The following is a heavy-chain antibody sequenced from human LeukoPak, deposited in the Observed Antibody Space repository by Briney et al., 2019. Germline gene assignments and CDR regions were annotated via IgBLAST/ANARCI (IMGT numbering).Heavy chain of an antibody. Sequence: SETLSLTCTVSGGSISSYYWSCIRQPPGKGLEWIGYIYYSGSTNYNPSLKSRVTISVDTSKNQFSLKLSSVTAADTAVYYCARDLQPDYGMDVWGQGTTVTVSS. V-gene: IGHV4-59*01. J-gene: IGHJ6*02. CDR2: IYYSGST. CDR3: ARDLQPDYGMDV. CDR1: GGSISSYY.